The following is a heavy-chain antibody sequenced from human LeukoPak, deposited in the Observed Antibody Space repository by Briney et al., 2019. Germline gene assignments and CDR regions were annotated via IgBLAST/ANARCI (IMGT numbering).Heavy chain of an antibody. CDR1: GGPISSGGYY. V-gene: IGHV4-31*03. J-gene: IGHJ6*02. D-gene: IGHD1-20*01. CDR3: ARDVRITGKYYGMDV. CDR2: IYYSGST. Sequence: SQTLSLTCTVSGGPISSGGYYWSWIRQHPGKGLEWIGYIYYSGSTYYNPSLKSRVTISVDTSKNQFSLKLSSVTAADTAVYYCARDVRITGKYYGMDVWGQGTTVTVSS.